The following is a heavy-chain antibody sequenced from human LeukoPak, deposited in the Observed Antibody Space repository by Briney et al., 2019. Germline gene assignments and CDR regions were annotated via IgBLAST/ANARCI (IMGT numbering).Heavy chain of an antibody. Sequence: PGGSLRLSCAASGFTFNSYAMSWVRQAPGKGLEWVSAISGSGGGTYYADSVKGRFTISRDNSKNTLYLQMNSLRAEDTAVYYCANLLGYCSGGSCYSDFWGQGTPVTVSS. CDR1: GFTFNSYA. J-gene: IGHJ4*02. CDR3: ANLLGYCSGGSCYSDF. V-gene: IGHV3-23*01. CDR2: ISGSGGGT. D-gene: IGHD2-15*01.